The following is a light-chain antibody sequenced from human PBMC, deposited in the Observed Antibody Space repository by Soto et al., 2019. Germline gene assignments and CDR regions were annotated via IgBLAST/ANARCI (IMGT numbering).Light chain of an antibody. CDR1: QSLSSSY. CDR2: AAS. J-gene: IGKJ2*01. Sequence: EIVLTQSPGTLSLSPGERATLSCRASQSLSSSYVVWYQQKPGQAPRLLIYAASRRATGIQDRFSGSGSATEYTLTISRLEPEDFAVYYCQQQGTFGQGTKLEIK. V-gene: IGKV3-20*01. CDR3: QQQGT.